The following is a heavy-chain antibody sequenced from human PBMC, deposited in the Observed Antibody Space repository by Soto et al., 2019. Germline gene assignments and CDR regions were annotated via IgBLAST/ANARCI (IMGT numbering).Heavy chain of an antibody. V-gene: IGHV3-21*01. Sequence: LRLSCAASGFTFSSYSMNWVRQAPGKGLEWVSSISSSSSYIYYADSVKGRFTISRDNAKNSLYLQMNSLRAEDTAVYYCARLYYDSSGYYTETDYWGQGTLVTVSS. J-gene: IGHJ4*02. CDR3: ARLYYDSSGYYTETDY. CDR2: ISSSSSYI. CDR1: GFTFSSYS. D-gene: IGHD3-22*01.